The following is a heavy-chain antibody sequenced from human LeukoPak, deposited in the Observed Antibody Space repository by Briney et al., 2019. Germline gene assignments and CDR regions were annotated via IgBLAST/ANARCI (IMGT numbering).Heavy chain of an antibody. CDR3: ARQGVWFGEHIDY. D-gene: IGHD3-10*01. CDR1: GGSMSSSSYY. J-gene: IGHJ4*02. CDR2: IYYSGST. V-gene: IGHV4-39*01. Sequence: SETLSLTCTVSGGSMSSSSYYWGWIRQPPGKGLEWIGSIYYSGSTYYNPSLKSRVAISVDTSKNQFSLKLSSVTAADTAVYYCARQGVWFGEHIDYWGQGTLVTVSS.